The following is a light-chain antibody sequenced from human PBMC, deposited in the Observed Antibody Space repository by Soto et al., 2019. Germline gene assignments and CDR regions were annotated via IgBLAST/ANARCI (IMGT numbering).Light chain of an antibody. CDR2: EGN. V-gene: IGLV2-23*01. CDR1: SSAVGSYRL. Sequence: QSALTQPASVSGSPGQSITISCTGSSSAVGSYRLVSWYQYHPGKVPKLIIYEGNKRPSGVSNRFSGSEPGNTASLTISGLQAEDEADYYCCSSAPSRTVVFGTGTKVTVL. J-gene: IGLJ1*01. CDR3: CSSAPSRTVV.